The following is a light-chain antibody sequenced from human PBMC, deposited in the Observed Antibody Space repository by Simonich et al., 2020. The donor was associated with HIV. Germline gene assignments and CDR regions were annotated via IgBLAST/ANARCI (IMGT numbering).Light chain of an antibody. CDR2: EGN. CDR1: SSDVGSYNL. CDR3: CSYAGSSTAV. V-gene: IGLV2-23*01. J-gene: IGLJ7*01. Sequence: SALTQPASVSGSPGQSITISCTGTSSDVGSYNLVSWYQQHPGKAPKLMIYEGNKRPSGVSNRFSGSKSGNTASLTISGLQAEDEADYYCCSYAGSSTAVFGGGTQLTVL.